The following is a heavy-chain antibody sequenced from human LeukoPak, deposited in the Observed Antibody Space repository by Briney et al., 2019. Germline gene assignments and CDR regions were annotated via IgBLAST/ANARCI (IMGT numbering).Heavy chain of an antibody. J-gene: IGHJ5*02. D-gene: IGHD1-14*01. Sequence: ASVKVSCKTSGYTFTDYDINWVRQAPGQGAEWMGYIHLSSGYREIAQKFEGRVTITRKLSTGTAYMELSSLTSEHTAVYYCARVTTGVTYNWFDPWGQGTLITVSS. CDR1: GYTFTDYD. CDR3: ARVTTGVTYNWFDP. CDR2: IHLSSGYR. V-gene: IGHV1-8*01.